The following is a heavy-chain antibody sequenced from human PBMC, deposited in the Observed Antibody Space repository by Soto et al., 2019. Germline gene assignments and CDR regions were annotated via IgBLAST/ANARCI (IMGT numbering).Heavy chain of an antibody. D-gene: IGHD3-9*01. CDR3: ARASSYLDVIDYYSYFGMDV. Sequence: GETLKMSWKVSGYSFTSYWIGWGRQRPCTGLGVMGIIYPGDSDTRYSPSFQGQVTISADKSISTASLKLSSVTAADTAVYYCARASSYLDVIDYYSYFGMDVWGQGTTVTVSS. CDR1: GYSFTSYW. V-gene: IGHV5-51*01. CDR2: IYPGDSDT. J-gene: IGHJ6*02.